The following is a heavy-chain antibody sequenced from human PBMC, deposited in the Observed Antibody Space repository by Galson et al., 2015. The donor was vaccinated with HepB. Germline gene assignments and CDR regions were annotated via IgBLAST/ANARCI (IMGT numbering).Heavy chain of an antibody. Sequence: SETLSLTCTVSGGSISSSRYYWGWIRQPPGKGLEWIGSMHYSGSTNYNPSLKSRVTISVDTSKNQFSLKLSSVTAADTAVYYCARPRDYYDNSDFDYWGQGTLVTVSS. V-gene: IGHV4-39*01. CDR2: MHYSGST. D-gene: IGHD3-22*01. CDR3: ARPRDYYDNSDFDY. CDR1: GGSISSSRYY. J-gene: IGHJ4*02.